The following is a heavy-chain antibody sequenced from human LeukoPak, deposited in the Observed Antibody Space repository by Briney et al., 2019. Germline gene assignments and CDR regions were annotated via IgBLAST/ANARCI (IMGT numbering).Heavy chain of an antibody. J-gene: IGHJ4*02. CDR3: AKDDAWLRFGE. D-gene: IGHD3-10*01. CDR1: GFTFSNHG. V-gene: IGHV3-23*01. Sequence: GGTLRLSCAASGFTFSNHGMSWVRQAPGKGLEWVSGISPSGDITYYADSVKGRFTISRDNSKNTLYLEVISLTAEDTAVYYCAKDDAWLRFGEWSQGTLVTVSS. CDR2: ISPSGDIT.